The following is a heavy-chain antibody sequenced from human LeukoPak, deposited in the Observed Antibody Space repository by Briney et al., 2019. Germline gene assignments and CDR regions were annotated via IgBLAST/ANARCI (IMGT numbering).Heavy chain of an antibody. D-gene: IGHD3-10*01. CDR1: GGSISRADYY. CDR3: NYYGSGSPDAFDF. Sequence: SQTLSLTCIVSGGSISRADYYWNWIRQPPGKGLGWIGYIYNSGRTYYNPSLKSRGTISVDKSKNQFSLKLSSVTAADTAVYYCNYYGSGSPDAFDFWGQGTMVTVSS. CDR2: IYNSGRT. J-gene: IGHJ3*01. V-gene: IGHV4-30-4*01.